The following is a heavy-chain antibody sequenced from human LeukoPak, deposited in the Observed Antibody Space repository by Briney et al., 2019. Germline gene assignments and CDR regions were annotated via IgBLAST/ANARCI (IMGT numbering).Heavy chain of an antibody. Sequence: SETLSLTCTVSGGSIINSNYYWGWIRQPPGKGLEWIGNIFYSGNTYYNVSLKSRVSISVDTSKNQFSLKVSSVTATDTAVYFCARRLFSNYFDYWGQGILVTVSS. V-gene: IGHV4-39*01. J-gene: IGHJ4*02. CDR2: IFYSGNT. CDR1: GGSIINSNYY. CDR3: ARRLFSNYFDY.